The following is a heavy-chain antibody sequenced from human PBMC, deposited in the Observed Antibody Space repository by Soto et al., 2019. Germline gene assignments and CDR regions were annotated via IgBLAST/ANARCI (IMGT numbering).Heavy chain of an antibody. V-gene: IGHV1-2*04. Sequence: GASVKVSCKASGYTFTGYYMHWVRQAPGQGLEWMRWINPNSGGTNYAQKFQGWVTMTRDTSISTAYMELSRLRSDDTAVYYCAILRMGLAAAGPEVFLDPKAHSFDYWGQGTLVTVSS. J-gene: IGHJ4*02. D-gene: IGHD6-13*01. CDR1: GYTFTGYY. CDR2: INPNSGGT. CDR3: AILRMGLAAAGPEVFLDPKAHSFDY.